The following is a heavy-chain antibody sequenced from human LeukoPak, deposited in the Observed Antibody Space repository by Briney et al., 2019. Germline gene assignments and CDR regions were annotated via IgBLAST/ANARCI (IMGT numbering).Heavy chain of an antibody. CDR1: GYTFTSYD. J-gene: IGHJ4*02. V-gene: IGHV1-8*01. Sequence: ASVKVSCKASGYTFTSYDINWVRQATGQGLEWMGWMSPNSGNTGYAQKFQGRVTMTRNTSISTAYMELSSLRSEDTAVYYCARVRDSSSWYDYWGQGTLVTVSS. D-gene: IGHD6-13*01. CDR2: MSPNSGNT. CDR3: ARVRDSSSWYDY.